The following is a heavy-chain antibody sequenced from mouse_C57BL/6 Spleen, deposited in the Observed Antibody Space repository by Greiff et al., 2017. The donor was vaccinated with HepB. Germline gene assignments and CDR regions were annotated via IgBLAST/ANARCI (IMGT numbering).Heavy chain of an antibody. CDR2: IYPGSGST. V-gene: IGHV1-55*01. Sequence: QVQLQQPGAELVKPGASVKMSCKASGYTFTSYWITWVKQRPGQGLEWIGDIYPGSGSTNYNEKFKSKATLTVETSSSTAYMQLSSLTSEDSAVSYCARFGDYDGGFFDYWGQGTTLPVSS. D-gene: IGHD2-4*01. CDR3: ARFGDYDGGFFDY. CDR1: GYTFTSYW. J-gene: IGHJ2*01.